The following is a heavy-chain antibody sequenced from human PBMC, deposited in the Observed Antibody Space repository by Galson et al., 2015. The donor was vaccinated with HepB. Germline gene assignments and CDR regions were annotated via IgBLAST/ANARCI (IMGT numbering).Heavy chain of an antibody. Sequence: SLRLSCAASGFTFSSYGMHWVRQAPGKGLEWVAVISYDGSNKYYADSVKGRFTISRDNSKNTLYLQMNSLRAEDTAVYYCAKDERREWLFEGYYYFDYCGQGTLVTVS. D-gene: IGHD3-3*01. V-gene: IGHV3-30*18. CDR3: AKDERREWLFEGYYYFDY. CDR2: ISYDGSNK. CDR1: GFTFSSYG. J-gene: IGHJ4*02.